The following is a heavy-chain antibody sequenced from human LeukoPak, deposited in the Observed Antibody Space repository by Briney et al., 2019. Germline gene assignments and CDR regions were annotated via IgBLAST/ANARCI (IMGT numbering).Heavy chain of an antibody. Sequence: GGSLRLSCAACGFTFSTYGMSWVRQVPGKGLEWVSSTNSAGFKTYYADSVMGRFTISRDNSKNTLYLQMNSLRAEDTAIYYCARDLQFGPGPDYWGQGTLVIVSS. J-gene: IGHJ4*02. CDR3: ARDLQFGPGPDY. D-gene: IGHD1-14*01. V-gene: IGHV3-23*01. CDR1: GFTFSTYG. CDR2: TNSAGFKT.